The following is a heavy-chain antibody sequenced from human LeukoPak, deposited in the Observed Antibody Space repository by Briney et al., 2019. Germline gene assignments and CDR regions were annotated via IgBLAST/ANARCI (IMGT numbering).Heavy chain of an antibody. CDR1: GFTFSSYW. Sequence: GGSLRLSCAASGFTFSSYWMSWVRQAPGKGLERVANIKQDGSEKYYVDSVKGRFTISRDNAKNSLYLQMNSLRAEDTAVYYCARDSFYYDSSGYAFDIWGQGTMVTVSS. D-gene: IGHD3-22*01. V-gene: IGHV3-7*01. CDR3: ARDSFYYDSSGYAFDI. CDR2: IKQDGSEK. J-gene: IGHJ3*02.